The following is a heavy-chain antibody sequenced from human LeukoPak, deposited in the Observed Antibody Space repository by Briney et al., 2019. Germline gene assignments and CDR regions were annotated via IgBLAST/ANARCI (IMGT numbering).Heavy chain of an antibody. Sequence: PGGSLRLSCAASGFTFSSYAMSWVRQAPGKGLEWDSAISGRGGSTYYADSVKGRFTISRDNSKNALYLQMNSLRAEDTAVYYCAKDLSHDSSGWYHRGEGEYFQHWGQGTLVTVSS. D-gene: IGHD6-19*01. V-gene: IGHV3-23*01. CDR2: ISGRGGST. CDR3: AKDLSHDSSGWYHRGEGEYFQH. J-gene: IGHJ1*01. CDR1: GFTFSSYA.